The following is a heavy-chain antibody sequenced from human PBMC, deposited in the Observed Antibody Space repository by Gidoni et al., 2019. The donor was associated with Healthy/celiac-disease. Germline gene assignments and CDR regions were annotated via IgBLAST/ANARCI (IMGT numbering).Heavy chain of an antibody. CDR2: ISSSSSYI. CDR3: ARNPGGSSWPYDY. D-gene: IGHD6-13*01. Sequence: EVQLVESGGGLVKPGGSLRLSCAASGFTFSSYSMNWVRQAPGKGLEWVSSISSSSSYIYYADSVKGRFTISRDNAKNSLYLQMNSLRAEDTAVYYCARNPGGSSWPYDYWGQGTLVTVSS. J-gene: IGHJ4*02. CDR1: GFTFSSYS. V-gene: IGHV3-21*01.